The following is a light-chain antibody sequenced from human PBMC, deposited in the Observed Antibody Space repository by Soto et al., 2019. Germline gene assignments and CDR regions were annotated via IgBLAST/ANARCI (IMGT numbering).Light chain of an antibody. CDR3: QQYGSSPQT. V-gene: IGKV3-20*01. J-gene: IGKJ1*01. CDR1: RSISTY. CDR2: GAS. Sequence: ETVLTQSPATLSLSPGERATLSCRASRSISTYLAWYQQKPGQAPRLLIYGASSRATGIPDRFSGSGSGTDFTLTISRLEPEDFAVYYCQQYGSSPQTFGQGTMVDI.